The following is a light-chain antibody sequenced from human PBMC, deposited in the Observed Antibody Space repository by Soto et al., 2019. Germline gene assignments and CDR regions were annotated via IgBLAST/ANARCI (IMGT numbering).Light chain of an antibody. CDR1: QSVKTF. CDR2: DAS. J-gene: IGKJ5*01. Sequence: EFVVTQSLATLSFSPGARASLSFRASQSVKTFLFWYQQRPGQAPXLLIHDASHRAAGIPARFSGSGFGTDFTLTISSLEPEDAAVYYCQQHSNWPPITFGQGTRLDIK. V-gene: IGKV3-11*01. CDR3: QQHSNWPPIT.